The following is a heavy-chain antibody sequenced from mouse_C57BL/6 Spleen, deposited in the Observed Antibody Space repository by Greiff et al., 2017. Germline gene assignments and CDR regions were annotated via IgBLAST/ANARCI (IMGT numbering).Heavy chain of an antibody. Sequence: EVQLQQSGPELVKPGASVKIPCTASGYTFTDYNMDWVKQSHGKSLEWIGDINPNNGGTIYNQKFKGKATLTVDKSSSTAYMELRSLTSEDTAVYYCARRGWDGSAYWGQGTLVTVSA. V-gene: IGHV1-18*01. D-gene: IGHD4-1*01. CDR2: INPNNGGT. J-gene: IGHJ3*01. CDR3: ARRGWDGSAY. CDR1: GYTFTDYN.